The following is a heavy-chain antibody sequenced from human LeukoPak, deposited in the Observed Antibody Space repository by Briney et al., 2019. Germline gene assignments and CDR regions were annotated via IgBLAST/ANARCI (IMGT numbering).Heavy chain of an antibody. CDR2: INPNSGGT. D-gene: IGHD3-10*01. J-gene: IGHJ3*02. V-gene: IGHV1-2*02. CDR3: ARGWVRGVIIKNNAFDI. CDR1: GYTFTGYY. Sequence: ASVKVSCKASGYTFTGYYMHWVRQAPGQGLEGMGWINPNSGGTNYAQKFQGRVTMTRDTSISTAYMELSRLGSDDTAVYYCARGWVRGVIIKNNAFDIWGQGTMVTVSS.